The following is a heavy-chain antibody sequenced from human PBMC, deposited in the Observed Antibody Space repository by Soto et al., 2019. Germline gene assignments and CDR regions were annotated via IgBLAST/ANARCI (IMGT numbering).Heavy chain of an antibody. D-gene: IGHD3-3*01. CDR3: ARVNHPYYDFWSGYYYVY. J-gene: IGHJ4*02. CDR1: GYTFTSYY. CDR2: INPSGGST. Sequence: ASVKVSCKASGYTFTSYYMHWVRQAPGQGLEWMGKINPSGGSTSYAQKFQGRVTMTRDTSTSTVYMELSSLRSEDTAVYYCARVNHPYYDFWSGYYYVYWGQGTLVTVSS. V-gene: IGHV1-46*01.